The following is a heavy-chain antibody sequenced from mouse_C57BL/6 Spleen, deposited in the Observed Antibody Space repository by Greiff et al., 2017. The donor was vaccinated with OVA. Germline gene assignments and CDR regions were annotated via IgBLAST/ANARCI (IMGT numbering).Heavy chain of an antibody. CDR1: GYTFTSYW. J-gene: IGHJ1*03. CDR2: IYPGSGST. CDR3: ARSSLYYGNYGWYFDV. Sequence: QVQLQQPGAELVKPGASVKMSCKASGYTFTSYWITWVKQRPGQGLEWIGDIYPGSGSTNYNEKFKSKATLTVDTSSSTAYMQLSSLTSEDSAVYYGARSSLYYGNYGWYFDVWGTGTTVTVSS. V-gene: IGHV1-55*01. D-gene: IGHD2-1*01.